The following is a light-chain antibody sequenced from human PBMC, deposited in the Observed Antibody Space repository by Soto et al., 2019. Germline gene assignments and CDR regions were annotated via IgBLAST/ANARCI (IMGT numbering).Light chain of an antibody. CDR1: QSVSNNY. J-gene: IGKJ3*01. CDR3: QQYGNSPFT. V-gene: IGKV3-20*01. Sequence: EIVLTQSPGTLSLSPGERATLSCRASQSVSNNYLAWYQQNPGQAPRLLIYGASSRATGIPDRFSGSGSGKEFTITISRLEPEDFAVYYCQQYGNSPFTFGPGTKVDIK. CDR2: GAS.